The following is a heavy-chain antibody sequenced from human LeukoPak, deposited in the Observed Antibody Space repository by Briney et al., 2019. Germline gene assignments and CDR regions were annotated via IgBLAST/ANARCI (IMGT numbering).Heavy chain of an antibody. D-gene: IGHD6-19*01. V-gene: IGHV3-64*05. CDR1: GFTFSNYA. Sequence: PGGSLRLSCSVSGFTFSNYAMHWVRQAPGKGLEYVSGISSNGGRTYYADSAKGRFTISRDNSKNTMYVQMSTLRVEDTAVYYCVKDPHSGGRYYFDYWGQGTLVTVSS. J-gene: IGHJ4*02. CDR2: ISSNGGRT. CDR3: VKDPHSGGRYYFDY.